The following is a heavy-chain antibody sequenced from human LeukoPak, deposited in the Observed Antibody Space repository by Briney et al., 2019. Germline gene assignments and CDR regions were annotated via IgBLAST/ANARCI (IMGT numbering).Heavy chain of an antibody. Sequence: SETLSLTCTVSGGSIRTSDYYWAWIRQPPGRGLEWIGTIHYSGSTFYKPPLKSRLTVSADTSRNQFSLKLSSVTAADTAVYYCARRTWIQLWLDYWGQGTLVTVSS. J-gene: IGHJ4*02. D-gene: IGHD5-18*01. V-gene: IGHV4-39*01. CDR2: IHYSGST. CDR3: ARRTWIQLWLDY. CDR1: GGSIRTSDYY.